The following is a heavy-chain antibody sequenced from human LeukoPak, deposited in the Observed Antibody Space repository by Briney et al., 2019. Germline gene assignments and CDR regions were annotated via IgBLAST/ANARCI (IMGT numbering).Heavy chain of an antibody. CDR1: GFTFSTYS. Sequence: GGSLRVSCAASGFTFSTYSMDWVRQAPGKGLEWVASISTTSSHIYYAESLEGRFTISRDNAKNSLYLQMNSLRAEDTAVYYCARGTTTVQRRDTFDVWGQGTMVTVSS. J-gene: IGHJ3*01. D-gene: IGHD4-11*01. V-gene: IGHV3-21*01. CDR2: ISTTSSHI. CDR3: ARGTTTVQRRDTFDV.